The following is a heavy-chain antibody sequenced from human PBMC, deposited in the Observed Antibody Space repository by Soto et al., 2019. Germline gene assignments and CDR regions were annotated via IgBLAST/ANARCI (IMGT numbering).Heavy chain of an antibody. J-gene: IGHJ5*02. Sequence: SETLSLTWSLSGGAINGDYWSWIRQRPGKGLEWIGFVSYSGSTDYHPSLKSRCTISLDTSKNQLSPKMITLTAADTDAYYCPRHGPDSGWYFFGPWGQGSLVTVSS. V-gene: IGHV4-59*08. CDR3: PRHGPDSGWYFFGP. D-gene: IGHD6-19*01. CDR2: VSYSGST. CDR1: GGAINGDY.